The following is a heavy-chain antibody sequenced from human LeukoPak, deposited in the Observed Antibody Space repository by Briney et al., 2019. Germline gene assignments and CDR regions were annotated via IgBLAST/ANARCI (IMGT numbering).Heavy chain of an antibody. CDR2: MSGSGRST. CDR3: AKAYYDSSGSHFDY. V-gene: IGHV3-23*01. Sequence: GGSLRLSCAASGFTFNSYDMTWVRQAPGKGLEWVSGMSGSGRSTYYADSVKGRFTISRDNSKNTLYLQMNSLRAEDTAVYYCAKAYYDSSGSHFDYWGQGTLVTVSS. J-gene: IGHJ4*02. D-gene: IGHD3-22*01. CDR1: GFTFNSYD.